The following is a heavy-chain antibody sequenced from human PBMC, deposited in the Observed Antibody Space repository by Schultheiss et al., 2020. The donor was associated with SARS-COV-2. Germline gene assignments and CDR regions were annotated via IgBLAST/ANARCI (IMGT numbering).Heavy chain of an antibody. CDR3: ARTGSESYSITSLAYYYYYGMDV. D-gene: IGHD1-26*01. Sequence: SVKVSCKASGGTFSSYAISWVRQAPGQGLEWMGGIIPIFGTANYAQKFQGRVTITADKSTSTAYMELSSLRSEDTAVYYCARTGSESYSITSLAYYYYYGMDVWGQGTTVTVSS. CDR2: IIPIFGTA. CDR1: GGTFSSYA. J-gene: IGHJ6*02. V-gene: IGHV1-69*06.